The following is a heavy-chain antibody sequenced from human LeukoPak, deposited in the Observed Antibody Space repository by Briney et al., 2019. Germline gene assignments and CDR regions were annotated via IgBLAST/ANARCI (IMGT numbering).Heavy chain of an antibody. D-gene: IGHD3-10*01. CDR3: ARDHYYGSGSYYN. CDR1: GGSISSYY. Sequence: SSGTLSLTCTVSGGSISSYYWSWIRQPAGKGLEWIGRIYTSGSTNYNPSLKSRVTMSVDTSKNQFSLKLSSVTAADTAVYYCARDHYYGSGSYYNWGQGTLVTVSS. V-gene: IGHV4-4*07. J-gene: IGHJ4*02. CDR2: IYTSGST.